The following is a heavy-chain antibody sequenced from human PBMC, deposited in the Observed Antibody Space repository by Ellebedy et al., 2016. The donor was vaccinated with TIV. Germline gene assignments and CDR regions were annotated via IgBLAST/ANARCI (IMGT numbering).Heavy chain of an antibody. D-gene: IGHD6-19*01. CDR1: GFTFSSFW. Sequence: PGGSLRLSCAASGFTFSSFWLHWVRQAPGKGLVWVSHISRDGRSTAYADSVRGRFTISRDNAKSSLYLQMTSLRDEDTAVYYCASVGDGITVAGRDYWGQGTLVTVSS. V-gene: IGHV3-74*03. CDR3: ASVGDGITVAGRDY. J-gene: IGHJ4*02. CDR2: ISRDGRST.